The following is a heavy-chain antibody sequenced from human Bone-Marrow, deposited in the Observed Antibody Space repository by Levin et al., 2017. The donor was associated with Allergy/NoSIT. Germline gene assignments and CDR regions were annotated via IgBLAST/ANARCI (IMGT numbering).Heavy chain of an antibody. J-gene: IGHJ4*02. V-gene: IGHV4-30-2*01. Sequence: SQTLSLTCAVSGGSLSSGDYSWTWLRQAPGKGLEWIGYIYLSGSTYYNPSLKSRLTMSLDSSKNEFSLKITSVTAADTAVYYCAREGESYYFDSWGQGTLVTVSS. D-gene: IGHD3-16*01. CDR3: AREGESYYFDS. CDR1: GGSLSSGDYS. CDR2: IYLSGST.